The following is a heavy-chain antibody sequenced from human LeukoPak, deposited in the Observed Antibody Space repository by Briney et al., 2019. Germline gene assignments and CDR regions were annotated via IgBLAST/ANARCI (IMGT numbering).Heavy chain of an antibody. Sequence: SETLSLTCTVSGGSTSSYYWSWIRQPPGKGLEWVGYIYYSGSTNYNPSLKSRVTISVDMSKNQFSLKLSSVTAADTAVYYCARWWNYYDSSGSPAGGAFDIWGKGTMVTVSS. CDR2: IYYSGST. V-gene: IGHV4-59*01. J-gene: IGHJ3*02. D-gene: IGHD3-22*01. CDR3: ARWWNYYDSSGSPAGGAFDI. CDR1: GGSTSSYY.